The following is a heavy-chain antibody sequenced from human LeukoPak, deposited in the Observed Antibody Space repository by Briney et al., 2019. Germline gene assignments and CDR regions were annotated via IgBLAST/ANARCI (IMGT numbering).Heavy chain of an antibody. CDR1: GYTFTSYA. Sequence: GASVKVSCTASGYTFTSYAMHWVRQAPGQRLEWMGWINAGNGNTKYSQKFQGRVTITRDTSASTAYMELRSLRSDDAAVYYCARTGYSSSWDVLYYYYGMDVWGQGTTVTVSS. CDR3: ARTGYSSSWDVLYYYYGMDV. V-gene: IGHV1-3*01. J-gene: IGHJ6*02. D-gene: IGHD6-13*01. CDR2: INAGNGNT.